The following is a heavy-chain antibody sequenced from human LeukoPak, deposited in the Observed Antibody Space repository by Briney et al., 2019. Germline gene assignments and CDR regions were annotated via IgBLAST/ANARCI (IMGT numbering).Heavy chain of an antibody. CDR3: ARDRLRGELQH. CDR1: GGSISSGDYY. V-gene: IGHV4-30-4*01. CDR2: IYYSGST. J-gene: IGHJ1*01. Sequence: SQTLSLTCTVSGGSISSGDYYRSWIRQPPGKGLEWIGYIYYSGSTYYNPSLKSRVTISVDTSKNQFSLKLSSVTAADTAVYYCARDRLRGELQHWGQGTLVTVSS. D-gene: IGHD1-26*01.